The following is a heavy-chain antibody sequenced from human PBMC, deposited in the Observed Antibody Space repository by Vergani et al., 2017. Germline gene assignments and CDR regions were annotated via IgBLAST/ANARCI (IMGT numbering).Heavy chain of an antibody. CDR3: ARAVRGGTYGMDV. Sequence: QVQLQESGPGLVKPSQTLSLTCTVSGGSISSGSYYWSWIRQPAGKGLEWIGRIYTSGSTNYNPSLKSRITISVDTAKNQFSLKLSSVTAADTAVYYCARAVRGGTYGMDVWGQGTTVTVSS. J-gene: IGHJ6*02. D-gene: IGHD1-26*01. V-gene: IGHV4-61*02. CDR2: IYTSGST. CDR1: GGSISSGSYY.